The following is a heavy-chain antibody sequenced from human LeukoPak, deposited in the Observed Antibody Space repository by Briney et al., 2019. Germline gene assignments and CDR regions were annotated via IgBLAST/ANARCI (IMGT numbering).Heavy chain of an antibody. CDR3: ARRLPEYDAFDI. CDR1: GGSFSGYY. J-gene: IGHJ3*02. CDR2: INHSGST. D-gene: IGHD5-12*01. Sequence: SETLSLTCAVYGGSFSGYYWSWNRQPPGKGLEWIGEINHSGSTNYNPSLKSRVTISVDTSKNQFSLKLSSVTAADTAVYYCARRLPEYDAFDIWGQGTMVTVSS. V-gene: IGHV4-34*01.